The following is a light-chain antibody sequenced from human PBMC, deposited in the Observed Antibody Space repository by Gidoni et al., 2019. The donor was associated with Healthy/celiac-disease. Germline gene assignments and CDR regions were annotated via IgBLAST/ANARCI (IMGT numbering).Light chain of an antibody. J-gene: IGLJ1*01. V-gene: IGLV2-23*03. CDR3: CSYAGSSTFLYV. CDR1: SSDVGSYNL. CDR2: EGS. Sequence: QSALTPPATESGPPGPSITISCTGTSSDVGSYNLVSWYQQHPGKAPKLMIYEGSKRPSGVSNRFSGSKSGNTASLTISGLQAEDEADYYCCSYAGSSTFLYVFGTGTKVTVL.